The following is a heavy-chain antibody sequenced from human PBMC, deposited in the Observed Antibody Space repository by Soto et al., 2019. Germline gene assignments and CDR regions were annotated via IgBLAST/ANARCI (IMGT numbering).Heavy chain of an antibody. Sequence: PSETLSLTCTVSGGSISSSSYYWGWIRQPPGKGLEWIGSIYYSGSTYYNPSLKSRVTISVDTSKNQFSLKLSSVTAADTAVYYCARSRTTVVTIDYWGQGTLVTVSS. J-gene: IGHJ4*02. D-gene: IGHD4-17*01. CDR3: ARSRTTVVTIDY. V-gene: IGHV4-39*01. CDR2: IYYSGST. CDR1: GGSISSSSYY.